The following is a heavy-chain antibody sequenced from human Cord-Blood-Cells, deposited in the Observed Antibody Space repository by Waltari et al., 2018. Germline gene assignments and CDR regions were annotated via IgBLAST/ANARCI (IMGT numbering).Heavy chain of an antibody. V-gene: IGHV4-34*01. Sequence: QVQLQQWGAGLLKTSETLSLTCAVYGGSFSGYYWSWIRQPPGKGLEWIWEINHSGSTNCNPSLKSRVTISVDTSKNQFSLELSSVTAADTAVYYCARAWTVVTAFDIWGQGTMVTVSS. D-gene: IGHD2-15*01. CDR2: INHSGST. J-gene: IGHJ3*02. CDR1: GGSFSGYY. CDR3: ARAWTVVTAFDI.